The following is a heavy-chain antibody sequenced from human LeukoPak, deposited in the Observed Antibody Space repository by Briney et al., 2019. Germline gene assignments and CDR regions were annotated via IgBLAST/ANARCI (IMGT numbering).Heavy chain of an antibody. J-gene: IGHJ4*02. CDR3: AKVDGYSYGNIDY. Sequence: GSLRLSCAASGFTFSSYPMTWVRQAPGKGPEWVSFISDSGGITYYADSVKGRFTISRDNSKNTLYLQMNSLRAEDTAVYYCAKVDGYSYGNIDYWGQGTLVTVSS. CDR1: GFTFSSYP. CDR2: ISDSGGIT. D-gene: IGHD5-18*01. V-gene: IGHV3-23*01.